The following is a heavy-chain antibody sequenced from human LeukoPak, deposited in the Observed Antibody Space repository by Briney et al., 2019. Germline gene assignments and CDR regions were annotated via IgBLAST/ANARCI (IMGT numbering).Heavy chain of an antibody. D-gene: IGHD2-2*01. CDR3: ARVGPYCRSTSCYLFYYYYMDV. V-gene: IGHV1-18*01. CDR1: GYTFTSYG. CDR2: ISAYNGNT. Sequence: ASVKVPCKASGYTFTSYGISWVRQAPGQGLEWMGWISAYNGNTNYAQKLQGRVTMTTDTSTSTAYMELRSLRSDDTAVYYCARVGPYCRSTSCYLFYYYYMDVWGKGTTVTVSS. J-gene: IGHJ6*03.